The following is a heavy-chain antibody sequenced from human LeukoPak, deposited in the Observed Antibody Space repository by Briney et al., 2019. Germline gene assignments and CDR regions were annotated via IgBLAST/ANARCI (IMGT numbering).Heavy chain of an antibody. CDR1: GGSFSGYY. V-gene: IGHV4-34*01. J-gene: IGHJ3*02. CDR3: ARIPTYCGGDCEAFDI. CDR2: INHSGST. Sequence: SETLSLTCAVYGGSFSGYYWSWIRQPPGKGLEWIGEINHSGSTNYNPSLKSRVTISVDTSKNQFSLKLSSVTAADMAVYYCARIPTYCGGDCEAFDIWGQGTMVTVSS. D-gene: IGHD2-21*02.